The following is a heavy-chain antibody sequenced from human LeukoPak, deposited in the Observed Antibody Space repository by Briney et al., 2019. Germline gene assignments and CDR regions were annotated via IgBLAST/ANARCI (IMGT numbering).Heavy chain of an antibody. V-gene: IGHV5-51*01. J-gene: IGHJ4*02. CDR2: IYPGDSDT. D-gene: IGHD6-13*01. CDR1: GYSFTSYW. Sequence: GESLKISCKGSGYSFTSYWIGWVRQMPGKGLEWMGIIYPGDSDTRYSPSFQGQVTISADKSISTAYLQWSSLKASDTAMYYCAYSSGYSTSWYYFDYWGQGTLVTVSS. CDR3: AYSSGYSTSWYYFDY.